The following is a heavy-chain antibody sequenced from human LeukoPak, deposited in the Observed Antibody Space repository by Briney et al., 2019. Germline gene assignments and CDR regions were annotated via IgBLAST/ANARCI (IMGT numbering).Heavy chain of an antibody. V-gene: IGHV4-30-4*01. J-gene: IGHJ3*02. D-gene: IGHD1-1*01. CDR1: GGSISSGDYY. CDR2: IYYSGST. Sequence: SETLSLTCTVSGGSISSGDYYWSWIRQPPGKGLEWIGYIYYSGSTYYNPSLKSRVTISVDTSKNQYSLKLSSVTAADTAVYYCARQSMNWGYTTGAFDIWGQGTMVTVSS. CDR3: ARQSMNWGYTTGAFDI.